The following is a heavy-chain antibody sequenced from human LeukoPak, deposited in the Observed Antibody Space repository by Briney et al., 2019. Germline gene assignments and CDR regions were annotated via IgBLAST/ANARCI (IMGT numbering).Heavy chain of an antibody. CDR3: ARERVCSGGSCYYFDY. V-gene: IGHV4-34*01. CDR1: GGSFSGCY. Sequence: PSETLSLTCAVYGGSFSGCYWSWIRQPPGKGLEWIGEINHSGSTNYNPSLKSRVTISVDTSKNQFSLKLSSVTAADTAVYYCARERVCSGGSCYYFDYWGQGTLVTVSS. J-gene: IGHJ4*02. CDR2: INHSGST. D-gene: IGHD2-15*01.